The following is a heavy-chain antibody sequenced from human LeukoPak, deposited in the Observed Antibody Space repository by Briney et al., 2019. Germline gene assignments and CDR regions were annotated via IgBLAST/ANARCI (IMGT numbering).Heavy chain of an antibody. CDR2: ISGYTGDT. J-gene: IGHJ4*02. CDR3: GRAATTGFGESIDY. Sequence: GASVKVSCKTSGYTFTNFGLTWVRQAPGQGLEWMGWISGYTGDTKYARTVQGRVTLATDTSTSTAYMELRSLRSDDTAVYYCGRAATTGFGESIDYWGQGTLVTVSS. V-gene: IGHV1-18*01. CDR1: GYTFTNFG. D-gene: IGHD3-10*01.